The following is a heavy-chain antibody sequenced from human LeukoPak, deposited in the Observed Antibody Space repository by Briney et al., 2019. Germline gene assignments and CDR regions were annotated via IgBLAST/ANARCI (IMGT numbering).Heavy chain of an antibody. J-gene: IGHJ4*02. D-gene: IGHD3-10*01. V-gene: IGHV3-73*01. CDR2: IRNKANNYAT. Sequence: GGSLRLSCAASGFTFSSYWMSWVRQAPGKGLEWVGRIRNKANNYATGYAASVKGRFSISRDDSKNTAYLQMNSLKTEDTAVYYCTRLGSSGPTLGRDYWGQGTLVTVSS. CDR1: GFTFSSYW. CDR3: TRLGSSGPTLGRDY.